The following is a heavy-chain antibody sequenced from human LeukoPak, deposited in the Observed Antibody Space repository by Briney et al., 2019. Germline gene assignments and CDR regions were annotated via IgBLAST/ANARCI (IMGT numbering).Heavy chain of an antibody. CDR3: ARDGNVDTAMASEDYYYYYGMDV. CDR2: IKDDGSEK. CDR1: GFTFTGYW. Sequence: PGGSLRLSCAASGFTFTGYWMTWVRQAPGKRLEWVANIKDDGSEKYYVDSVKGRFAISRDNAKNSLYLQMNSLGVEDTAVYYCARDGNVDTAMASEDYYYYYGMDVWGQGTTVTVSS. J-gene: IGHJ6*02. D-gene: IGHD5-18*01. V-gene: IGHV3-7*01.